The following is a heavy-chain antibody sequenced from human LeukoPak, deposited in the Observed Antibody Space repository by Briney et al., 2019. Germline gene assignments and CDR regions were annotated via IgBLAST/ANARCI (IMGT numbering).Heavy chain of an antibody. CDR3: VRGPRGSYGFDY. CDR1: GFTVSGNY. D-gene: IGHD3-16*01. J-gene: IGHJ4*02. V-gene: IGHV3-53*01. Sequence: GGSLRLSCAASGFTVSGNYMSWVRQAPGKGLEWVSVIYSGGSTYYADSVKGRFTISRDISRNTLYLEMNSLRVDDTAVYYCVRGPRGSYGFDYWGQGTLVTISS. CDR2: IYSGGST.